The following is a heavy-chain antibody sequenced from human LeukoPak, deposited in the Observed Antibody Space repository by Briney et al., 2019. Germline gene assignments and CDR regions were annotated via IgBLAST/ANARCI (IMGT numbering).Heavy chain of an antibody. V-gene: IGHV1-18*01. CDR3: ERDSGDLDYYGSGSYW. Sequence: ASVTVSFKASGYTFTIYGISWVRQAPGQGLEWMGWISAYNGNTKYAQKLQGRVTMTTDTSTSTAYMELRSLRSDDTAVYYCERDSGDLDYYGSGSYWWGQGTLVTVSS. CDR2: ISAYNGNT. CDR1: GYTFTIYG. D-gene: IGHD3-10*01. J-gene: IGHJ4*02.